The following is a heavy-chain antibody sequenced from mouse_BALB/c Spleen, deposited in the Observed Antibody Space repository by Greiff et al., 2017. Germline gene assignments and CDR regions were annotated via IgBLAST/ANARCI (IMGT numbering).Heavy chain of an antibody. CDR2: IDPENGDT. J-gene: IGHJ2*01. CDR3: NAALYDPYYFDY. Sequence: EVQLQQSGAELVRSGASVKLSCTASGFNIKDYYMHWVKQRPEQGLEWIGWIDPENGDTEYAPKFQGKATMTADTSSNTAYLQLSSLTSEDTAVYYCNAALYDPYYFDYWGQGTTLTVSS. D-gene: IGHD2-3*01. CDR1: GFNIKDYY. V-gene: IGHV14-4*02.